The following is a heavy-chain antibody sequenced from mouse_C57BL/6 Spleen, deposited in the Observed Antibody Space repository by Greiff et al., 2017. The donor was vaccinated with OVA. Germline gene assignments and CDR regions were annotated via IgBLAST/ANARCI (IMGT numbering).Heavy chain of an antibody. V-gene: IGHV1-78*01. CDR1: GYTFTDHT. CDR2: IYPRDGST. D-gene: IGHD1-1*01. CDR3: ASGYYGSSYGYAMDY. Sequence: QVQLQQSDAELVKPGASVKISCKVSGYTFTDHTIHWMKQRPEQGLEWIGYIYPRDGSTKYNEKFKGKATLTADKSSSTAYMQLNSLTSEDSAVHFCASGYYGSSYGYAMDYWGQGTSVTVSS. J-gene: IGHJ4*01.